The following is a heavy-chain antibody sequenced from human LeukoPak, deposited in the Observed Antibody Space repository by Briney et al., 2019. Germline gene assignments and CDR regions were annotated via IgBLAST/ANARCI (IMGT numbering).Heavy chain of an antibody. CDR2: IYTSGST. Sequence: PSETLSLTCTVSGGSISSGSYYWSWIRQPAGKGLEWIGRIYTSGSTNYNPSLKSRVTISVDTSKNQFSLKLSSVTAADTAVYYCAREPLRRDYDFWSGYYTTVFDYWGQGTLVTVSS. CDR3: AREPLRRDYDFWSGYYTTVFDY. V-gene: IGHV4-61*02. CDR1: GGSISSGSYY. D-gene: IGHD3-3*01. J-gene: IGHJ4*02.